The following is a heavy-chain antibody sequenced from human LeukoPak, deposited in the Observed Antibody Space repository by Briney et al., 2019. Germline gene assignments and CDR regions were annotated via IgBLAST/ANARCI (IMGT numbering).Heavy chain of an antibody. CDR3: ATGIVTGTSR. CDR2: IKSKAEGETK. J-gene: IGHJ4*02. CDR1: RITFSNAW. Sequence: GGSLRLSCPVSRITFSNAWPSWVRQAPGKGLEWVGRIKSKAEGETKEYAASVKGRFTISRDDSKSRLYLQMTSLKTEDTAVYYCATGIVTGTSRWGQGTLVAVSS. V-gene: IGHV3-15*01. D-gene: IGHD1-20*01.